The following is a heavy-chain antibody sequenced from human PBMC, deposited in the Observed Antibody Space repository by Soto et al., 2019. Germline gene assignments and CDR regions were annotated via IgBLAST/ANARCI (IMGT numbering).Heavy chain of an antibody. Sequence: GGSLRLSCAASGFTFSSYAMSWVRQAPGKGLEWVSAISGSGGSTYYANSVEGRFTISRDKSKNTLYLQMNSLRAEDTAVYYCAKQQPEFGAPLDYWGQGTLVTVSS. CDR2: ISGSGGST. D-gene: IGHD3-16*01. V-gene: IGHV3-23*01. CDR1: GFTFSSYA. CDR3: AKQQPEFGAPLDY. J-gene: IGHJ4*02.